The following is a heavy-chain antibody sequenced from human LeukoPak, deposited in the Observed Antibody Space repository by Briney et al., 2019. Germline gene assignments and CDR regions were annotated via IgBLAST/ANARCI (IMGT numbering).Heavy chain of an antibody. D-gene: IGHD3-22*01. CDR3: AKDSRWDSSGYYEY. J-gene: IGHJ4*02. V-gene: IGHV3-30*02. CDR1: GFTFSSYG. CDR2: IRYDGSNK. Sequence: PGGSLRLSCAASGFTFSSYGMHWVRQAPGKGLEWVAFIRYDGSNKYYADSVKGRFTISRDNSKDTLYLQMNSLRAEDTAVYYCAKDSRWDSSGYYEYWGQGTLVTVSS.